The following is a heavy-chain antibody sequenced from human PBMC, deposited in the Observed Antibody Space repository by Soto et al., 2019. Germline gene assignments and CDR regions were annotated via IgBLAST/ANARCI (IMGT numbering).Heavy chain of an antibody. J-gene: IGHJ4*02. CDR2: IRRSGGPT. Sequence: DVQLLESGGDLVQPGGSLRLSGAASGFIFSNYAMSWVRQAPGKGLEWVSLIRRSGGPTNYADSVKGRFTVSRDNSKNIRLLQMNSLRAEDTAVYYCVKDFRVGYDWTHDWGQGTLVTVSS. D-gene: IGHD5-12*01. V-gene: IGHV3-23*01. CDR3: VKDFRVGYDWTHD. CDR1: GFIFSNYA.